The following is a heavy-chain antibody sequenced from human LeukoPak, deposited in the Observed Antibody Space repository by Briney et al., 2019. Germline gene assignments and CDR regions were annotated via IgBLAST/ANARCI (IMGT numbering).Heavy chain of an antibody. V-gene: IGHV4-59*08. Sequence: SETLSLTCTVSGGSIRSYFRSWVRQPPGKGPEWIGHIHHSGTTTYNPPLKSRVAMSIDTSNSQFSLKVNSVTAADTAVYYCVRPHPLYGAGSFAFWGQGNLVIVSS. CDR2: IHHSGTT. J-gene: IGHJ4*02. D-gene: IGHD3-10*01. CDR3: VRPHPLYGAGSFAF. CDR1: GGSIRSYF.